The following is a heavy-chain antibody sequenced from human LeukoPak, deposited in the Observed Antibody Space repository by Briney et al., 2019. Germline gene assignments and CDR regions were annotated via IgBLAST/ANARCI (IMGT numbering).Heavy chain of an antibody. J-gene: IGHJ4*02. CDR3: AKVPPVTTTASGY. CDR2: ISYDGSNK. V-gene: IGHV3-30*18. CDR1: GFTFSSYG. Sequence: GGSLRLSCAASGFTFSSYGMHWVRQAPGKGLEWVAVISYDGSNKYYADSVKGRFTISRDNSKNTLYLQMDSLRAEDTAVYYCAKVPPVTTTASGYWGQGTLVTVSS. D-gene: IGHD4-17*01.